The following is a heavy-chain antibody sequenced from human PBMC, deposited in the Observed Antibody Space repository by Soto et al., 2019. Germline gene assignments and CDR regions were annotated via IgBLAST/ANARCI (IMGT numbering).Heavy chain of an antibody. CDR3: ATDTKWSCMTTLHYFDS. CDR1: GFTVDDYA. J-gene: IGHJ4*02. CDR2: ISANGDNV. V-gene: IGHV3-9*01. D-gene: IGHD4-17*01. Sequence: PGGSLRLSCVASGFTVDDYAMHWVRQAPGKGLEWVSGISANGDNVDYADSVKGRFTVSRDNAKNSLFLQMNSLRPEDTALYYCATDTKWSCMTTLHYFDSWGQGT.